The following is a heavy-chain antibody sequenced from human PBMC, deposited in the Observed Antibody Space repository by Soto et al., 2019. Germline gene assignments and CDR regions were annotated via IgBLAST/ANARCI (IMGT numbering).Heavy chain of an antibody. CDR1: GFICSSYA. V-gene: IGHV3-23*01. J-gene: IGHJ4*02. CDR2: VSVSGGTT. D-gene: IGHD3-22*01. CDR3: AKGLYYYDSSGYRLFDY. Sequence: GGSLRLSCAASGFICSSYAMSWVRQAPRKGLEWVSTVSVSGGTTYYADSLKGRFTISRDNSKKTVYLQMNRLRADDTAIYYCAKGLYYYDSSGYRLFDYWGQGTLVTVSS.